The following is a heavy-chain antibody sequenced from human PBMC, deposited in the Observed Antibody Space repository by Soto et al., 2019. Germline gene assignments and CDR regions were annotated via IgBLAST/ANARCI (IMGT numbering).Heavy chain of an antibody. J-gene: IGHJ4*02. CDR2: IYHSGST. V-gene: IGHV4-4*02. D-gene: IGHD3-16*02. CDR3: ARGREVWGSYRYGSVDY. Sequence: QVQLQESGPGLVKPSGTLSLTCAVSGGSISSSNWWSWVRQPPGKGLEWIGEIYHSGSTNYNPSLKSRVTISVDKSKNQFSLKLSSVTAADTVVYYCARGREVWGSYRYGSVDYWGQGTLVTVSS. CDR1: GGSISSSNW.